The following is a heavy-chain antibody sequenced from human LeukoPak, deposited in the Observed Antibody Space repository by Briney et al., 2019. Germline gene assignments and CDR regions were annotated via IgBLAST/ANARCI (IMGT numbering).Heavy chain of an antibody. D-gene: IGHD1-7*01. Sequence: SGGSLRLSCAASGFTFSSYSMNWVRQAPGKGLEWVSSISSSSSCIYYADSVKGRFTISRDNAKNSLYLQMNSLRAEDTAVYYCARSYNWNWAYGMDVWGQGTTVTVSS. CDR2: ISSSSSCI. J-gene: IGHJ6*02. V-gene: IGHV3-21*01. CDR3: ARSYNWNWAYGMDV. CDR1: GFTFSSYS.